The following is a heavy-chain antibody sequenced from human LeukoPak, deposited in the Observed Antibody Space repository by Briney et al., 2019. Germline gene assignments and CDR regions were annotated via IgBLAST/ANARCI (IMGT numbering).Heavy chain of an antibody. CDR2: MNPNSGGT. J-gene: IGHJ4*02. CDR1: GYTFTSYD. CDR3: ARDRAYSSSWYRISYYFDY. Sequence: ASVKVSCKASGYTFTSYDINWVRQATGQGLEWMGWMNPNSGGTNYAQKFQGRVTMTRDTSISTAYMELSRLRSDDTAVYYCARDRAYSSSWYRISYYFDYWGQGTLVTVSS. V-gene: IGHV1-2*02. D-gene: IGHD6-13*01.